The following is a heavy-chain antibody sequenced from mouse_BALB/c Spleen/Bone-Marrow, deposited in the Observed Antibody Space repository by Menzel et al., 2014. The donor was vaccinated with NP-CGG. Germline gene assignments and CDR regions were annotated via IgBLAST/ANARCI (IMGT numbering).Heavy chain of an antibody. D-gene: IGHD4-1*01. J-gene: IGHJ3*01. CDR1: TVDFSRYW. CDR3: ARGDWAWFVY. Sequence: PAATVDFSRYWMSWVRQAPGKGLEWIGEINPDSSTINYTPSLKDKFITSRDNAKNTLYLQMSKVRSEDTALYYCARGDWAWFVYWGQGTLVTVSA. V-gene: IGHV4-1*02. CDR2: INPDSSTI.